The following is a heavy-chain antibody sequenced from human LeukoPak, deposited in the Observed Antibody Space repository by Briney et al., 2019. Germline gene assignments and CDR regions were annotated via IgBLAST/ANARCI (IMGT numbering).Heavy chain of an antibody. Sequence: GGSLRLSCAASGFTFVSYNMNWVRQAPGKGLEWVAYISSSSTLIYYAGSVKGRFTVSRDNAKRALYLQMNSLRAEDTAVYYCARDGNRDGDMDVWGKGTTVTVSS. V-gene: IGHV3-48*01. D-gene: IGHD1-1*01. CDR1: GFTFVSYN. J-gene: IGHJ6*03. CDR2: ISSSSTLI. CDR3: ARDGNRDGDMDV.